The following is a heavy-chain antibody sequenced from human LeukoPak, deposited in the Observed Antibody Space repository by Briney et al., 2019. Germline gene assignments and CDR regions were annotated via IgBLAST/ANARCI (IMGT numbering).Heavy chain of an antibody. D-gene: IGHD3-22*01. CDR2: ISSSSSTI. CDR3: ARDQVYYDSSGYLIDY. CDR1: GFTFSSYS. V-gene: IGHV3-48*02. J-gene: IGHJ4*02. Sequence: GGSLRLSCAASGFTFSSYSMNWVRQAPGKGLEWVSYISSSSSTIYYADSVKGRFTISRDNAKNSLYLQMNSLRDEDTAVYYCARDQVYYDSSGYLIDYWGQGTLVTVSS.